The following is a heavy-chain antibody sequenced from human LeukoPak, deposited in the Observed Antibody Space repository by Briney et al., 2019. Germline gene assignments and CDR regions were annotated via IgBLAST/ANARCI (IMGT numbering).Heavy chain of an antibody. V-gene: IGHV3-21*04. CDR2: ISSSSSYT. CDR1: GFTFSGYS. D-gene: IGHD1-1*01. J-gene: IGHJ4*02. Sequence: AGGSLRLSCAASGFTFSGYSMNWVRQAPGKGLEWVSSISSSSSYTYYADSVKGRFTISRDNAKNSLYLQMNSLRAEDTAVYYCAKFRTGGSTGSSGGFDYWGQGTLVTVSS. CDR3: AKFRTGGSTGSSGGFDY.